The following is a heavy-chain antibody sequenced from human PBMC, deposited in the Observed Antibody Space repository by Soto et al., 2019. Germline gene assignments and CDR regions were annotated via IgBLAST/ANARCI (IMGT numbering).Heavy chain of an antibody. Sequence: SQTLSLTCAISGDSVSSNSAAWNWIRQSPSRGLEWLGRTYYRSKWYNDYAVSVKSRITINPDTSKNQFSLQLNSVTPEDTAVYYCARDETYSSSPARNWFDPWGRGTLVTVSS. J-gene: IGHJ5*02. D-gene: IGHD6-6*01. V-gene: IGHV6-1*01. CDR3: ARDETYSSSPARNWFDP. CDR2: TYYRSKWYN. CDR1: GDSVSSNSAA.